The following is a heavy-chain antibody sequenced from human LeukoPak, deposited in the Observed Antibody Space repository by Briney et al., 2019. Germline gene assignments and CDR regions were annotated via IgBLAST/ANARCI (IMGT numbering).Heavy chain of an antibody. CDR3: ARGAAGPYYYYMDV. CDR1: GFTFSSYA. D-gene: IGHD6-13*01. V-gene: IGHV3-30*04. J-gene: IGHJ6*03. Sequence: GRSLRLSCAASGFTFSSYAMHWVRQAPGKGLEWVAVISYDGSNKYYADSVKGRFTISRDNSKNTLYLQMNSLRAEDTAVYYCARGAAGPYYYYMDVWGKETTVTVSS. CDR2: ISYDGSNK.